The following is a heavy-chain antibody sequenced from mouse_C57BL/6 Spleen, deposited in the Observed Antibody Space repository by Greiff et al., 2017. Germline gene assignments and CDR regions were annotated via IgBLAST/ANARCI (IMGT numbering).Heavy chain of an antibody. CDR2: IYPGDGDT. CDR1: GYAFSSYW. J-gene: IGHJ4*01. CDR3: ARRHPYAMDY. V-gene: IGHV1-80*01. Sequence: VKLQQSGAELVKPGASVKISCKASGYAFSSYWMNWVKQRPGKGLEWIGQIYPGDGDTNYNGKFKGKATLTADKSSSTAYMQLSSLTSEDAAVYFCARRHPYAMDYWGQGTSVTVSS. D-gene: IGHD3-2*01.